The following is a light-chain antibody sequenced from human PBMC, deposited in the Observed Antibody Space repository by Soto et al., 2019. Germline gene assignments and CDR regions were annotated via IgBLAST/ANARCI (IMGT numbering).Light chain of an antibody. J-gene: IGKJ2*01. V-gene: IGKV1-39*01. Sequence: DIQMTQSPPSLSASVGDRVTITCRASQSINSYLNWYQQKPGKAPDLLIYAASSLQSGVPSRFSGSGSGTDFTLTISSLQPEDSATYYCQQRYSVPYTFGQGPKADIK. CDR2: AAS. CDR3: QQRYSVPYT. CDR1: QSINSY.